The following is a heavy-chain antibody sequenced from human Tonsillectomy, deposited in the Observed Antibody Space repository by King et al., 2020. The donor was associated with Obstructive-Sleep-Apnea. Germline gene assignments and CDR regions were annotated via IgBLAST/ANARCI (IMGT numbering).Heavy chain of an antibody. CDR3: ARERMISMRAFDI. Sequence: VQLVESGGGLVKPGGSLRLSCAASGFTFSDHYMSWIRQAPGKGLEWVSYISFSGNTIYYADSVKGRFTISRDNAKNSLCLQMNSLRVEDTAVYYCARERMISMRAFDIWGQGTMVTVSS. V-gene: IGHV3-11*01. D-gene: IGHD3-22*01. CDR1: GFTFSDHY. CDR2: ISFSGNTI. J-gene: IGHJ3*02.